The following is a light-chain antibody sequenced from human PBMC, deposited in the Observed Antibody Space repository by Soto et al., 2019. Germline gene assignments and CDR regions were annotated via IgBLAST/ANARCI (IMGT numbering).Light chain of an antibody. J-gene: IGKJ4*01. CDR1: QSVSSSY. Sequence: EIVLTQSPGTLSLSPGERATLSCRASQSVSSSYLVWYQQRPCQPPRLLIYGTSNRAAGIPDRFTGTGSGTDFTLTIYRLEPEDSAVYYCHQYGSSALTFCGGTKVEIK. CDR3: HQYGSSALT. V-gene: IGKV3-20*01. CDR2: GTS.